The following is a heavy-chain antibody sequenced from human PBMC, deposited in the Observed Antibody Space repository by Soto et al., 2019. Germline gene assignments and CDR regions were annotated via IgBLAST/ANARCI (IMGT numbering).Heavy chain of an antibody. Sequence: SLRLSCAASGFTFSSYWMHWVRQAPGKGLVWVSRINSDGSSTSYADSVKGRFTISRDNAKNTLYLQMNSLRAEDTAVYYCARGRGYCSGGSCLYGMDVWGQGTTVTVSS. V-gene: IGHV3-74*01. D-gene: IGHD2-15*01. CDR2: INSDGSST. CDR3: ARGRGYCSGGSCLYGMDV. J-gene: IGHJ6*02. CDR1: GFTFSSYW.